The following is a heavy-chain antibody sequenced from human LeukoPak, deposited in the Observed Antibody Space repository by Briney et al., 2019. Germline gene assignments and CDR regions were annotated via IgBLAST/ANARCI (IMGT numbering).Heavy chain of an antibody. CDR2: IYYSGST. CDR1: GGSISSSSYY. CDR3: ARHGGGGIVVVPAAGFDY. J-gene: IGHJ4*02. Sequence: SETLSLTCTVSGGSISSSSYYWGWIRQPPGKGLEWIGSIYYSGSTYYNPSLKSRVTISVDTSKNQFSLKLSSVTAADTAVCYCARHGGGGIVVVPAAGFDYWGQGTLVTVSS. D-gene: IGHD2-2*01. V-gene: IGHV4-39*01.